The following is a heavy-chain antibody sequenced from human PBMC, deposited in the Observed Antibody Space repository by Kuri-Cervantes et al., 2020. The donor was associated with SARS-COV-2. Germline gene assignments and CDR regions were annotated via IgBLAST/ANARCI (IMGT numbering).Heavy chain of an antibody. J-gene: IGHJ6*02. CDR3: ARLYYYDSSGYYYYYGMDV. CDR1: GGTFSSYA. CDR2: IIPIFGTA. D-gene: IGHD3-22*01. V-gene: IGHV1-69*05. Sequence: SVKVSCKASGGTFSSYAISWVRQAPGQGLEWMGGIIPIFGTANYAQKLQGRVTMTTDTSTSTAYMELRSLRSDDTAVYYCARLYYYDSSGYYYYYGMDVWGQGTMVTVSS.